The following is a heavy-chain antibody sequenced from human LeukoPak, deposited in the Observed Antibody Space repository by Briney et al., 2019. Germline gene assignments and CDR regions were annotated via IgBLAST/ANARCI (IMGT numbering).Heavy chain of an antibody. J-gene: IGHJ4*02. Sequence: ASVKVSCKASGYTFTGYYMHWVRQAPGQGLEWMGWINPNSGGTNYARKFQGRVTMTRDTSISTAYMELSRLRSDDTAVYYCARDFTMVRGPIDYWGQGTLVTVSS. D-gene: IGHD3-10*01. CDR1: GYTFTGYY. CDR3: ARDFTMVRGPIDY. CDR2: INPNSGGT. V-gene: IGHV1-2*02.